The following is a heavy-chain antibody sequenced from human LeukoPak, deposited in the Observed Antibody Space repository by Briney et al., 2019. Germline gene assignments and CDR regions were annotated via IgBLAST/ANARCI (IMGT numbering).Heavy chain of an antibody. V-gene: IGHV4-59*01. J-gene: IGHJ6*04. CDR3: ARVRVYYYGMDV. Sequence: SETLSLTCTVSGGSISSYYWSWIRQPPGKGLEWIGYIYYSGSTNYNPSLKSRVTISVDTSKNQLSLKLSSVTAADTAVYYCARVRVYYYGMDVWGKGTTVTVSS. D-gene: IGHD3-10*01. CDR1: GGSISSYY. CDR2: IYYSGST.